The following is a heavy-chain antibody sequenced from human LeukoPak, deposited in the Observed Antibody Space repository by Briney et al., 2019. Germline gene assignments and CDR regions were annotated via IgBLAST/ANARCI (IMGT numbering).Heavy chain of an antibody. CDR1: GGSISSGDYY. CDR3: ASREFGRGFDP. J-gene: IGHJ5*02. Sequence: SETLSLTCTVSGGSISSGDYYWSWIRQPPGKGLEWVGYIYYSGSTYYNPSLKSRVTISVDTSKNQFSLKLSSVHAADTPVYYCASREFGRGFDPWGEGTLVTVSS. CDR2: IYYSGST. V-gene: IGHV4-30-4*08. D-gene: IGHD3-16*01.